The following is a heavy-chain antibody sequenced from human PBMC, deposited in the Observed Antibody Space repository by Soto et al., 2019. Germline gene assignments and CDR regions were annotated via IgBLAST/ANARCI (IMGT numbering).Heavy chain of an antibody. Sequence: SGGSLRLSCAASGFTFSSYLRHWVRHAPGKGLVWVSRINSDGSSTSYADSVKGRFTISRDNSKNTLYLQMNSLRAEDTAVYYCAKSLDSSGWSNWFDPWGQGTLVTVSS. CDR3: AKSLDSSGWSNWFDP. CDR1: GFTFSSYL. J-gene: IGHJ5*02. D-gene: IGHD6-19*01. V-gene: IGHV3-74*01. CDR2: INSDGSST.